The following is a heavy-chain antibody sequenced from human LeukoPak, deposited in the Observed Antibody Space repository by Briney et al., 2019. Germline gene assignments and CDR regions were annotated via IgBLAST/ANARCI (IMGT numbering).Heavy chain of an antibody. V-gene: IGHV3-33*01. CDR1: GFPFSSYG. D-gene: IGHD6-25*01. CDR3: ARDLSAAFDF. J-gene: IGHJ4*02. CDR2: LVYDARS. Sequence: RTGTSLRLSCAASGFPFSSYGMHWVRQAPGMGLEWVARLVYDARSDYANSVKGRFSISRDDSKNTLFLDMSNLRVEDTALYYCARDLSAAFDFWGQGVLVTVSS.